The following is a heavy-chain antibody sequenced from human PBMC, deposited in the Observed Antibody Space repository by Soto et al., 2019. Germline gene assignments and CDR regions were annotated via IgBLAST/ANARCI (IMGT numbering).Heavy chain of an antibody. CDR2: INPNSGGT. D-gene: IGHD6-19*01. J-gene: IGHJ6*02. CDR1: GYTFTGYY. V-gene: IGHV1-2*04. CDR3: ARVKALAGVPDYYGMDV. Sequence: ASVKVSCKASGYTFTGYYMHWVRQAPGQGLEWMGWINPNSGGTNYAQKFQGWVTMTRDTSISTAYMELSRLRSDDTAVYYCARVKALAGVPDYYGMDVSGQRTTVTVSS.